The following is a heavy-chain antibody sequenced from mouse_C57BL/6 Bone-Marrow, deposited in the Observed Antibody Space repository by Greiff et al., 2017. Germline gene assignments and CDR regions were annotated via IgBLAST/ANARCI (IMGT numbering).Heavy chain of an antibody. J-gene: IGHJ2*01. V-gene: IGHV1-64*01. D-gene: IGHD2-4*01. CDR3: ARIYYDYALDY. CDR1: GYTFTSYW. CDR2: IHPNSGST. Sequence: QVQLQQSGAELVKPGASVKLSCKASGYTFTSYWMHWVKQRPGQGLEWIGMIHPNSGSTNYNEKFQSKATLTVDKSSSTAYMQLSSLTSEDSAVYYCARIYYDYALDYWGQGTTLTGSS.